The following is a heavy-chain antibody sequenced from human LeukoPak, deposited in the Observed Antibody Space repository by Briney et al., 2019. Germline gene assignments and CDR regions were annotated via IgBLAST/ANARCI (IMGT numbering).Heavy chain of an antibody. Sequence: SETLSLTCAVYGGSSSGYYWNWIRQPPGKGLEWIGEINHRGNTHYNPSLKRRVTMSVDTSKNQVSLELRSVTAADTAVYYCARGDATSVTRFRPRPYLDYWGQGTLVTVSS. V-gene: IGHV4-34*01. J-gene: IGHJ4*02. D-gene: IGHD4-17*01. CDR3: ARGDATSVTRFRPRPYLDY. CDR1: GGSSSGYY. CDR2: INHRGNT.